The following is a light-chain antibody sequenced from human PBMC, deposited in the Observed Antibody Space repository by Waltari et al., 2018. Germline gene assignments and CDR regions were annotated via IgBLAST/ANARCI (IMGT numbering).Light chain of an antibody. CDR1: QSISKY. J-gene: IGKJ1*01. CDR3: QNHERLPAT. Sequence: VLTQSPGPLSLSPGERATLSCRASQSISKYLVWYQQRPGQAPRLLIYAASTRATGIPDRFSGSGFGTDFSLTISRLEPEDFAVYYCQNHERLPATFGQGTRVEIK. CDR2: AAS. V-gene: IGKV3-20*01.